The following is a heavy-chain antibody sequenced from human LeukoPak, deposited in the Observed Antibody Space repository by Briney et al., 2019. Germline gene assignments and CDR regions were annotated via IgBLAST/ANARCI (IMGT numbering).Heavy chain of an antibody. Sequence: GGSLRLSCAASGFTFSSYSMNWVRQAPGKGLEWVSSISSSSSYIYYADSVKGRFTISRDNSKNTLYLQMNSLRAEDTAVYYCAKDRSGSYYRFDYWGQGTLVTVSS. D-gene: IGHD1-26*01. J-gene: IGHJ4*02. CDR1: GFTFSSYS. V-gene: IGHV3-21*01. CDR2: ISSSSSYI. CDR3: AKDRSGSYYRFDY.